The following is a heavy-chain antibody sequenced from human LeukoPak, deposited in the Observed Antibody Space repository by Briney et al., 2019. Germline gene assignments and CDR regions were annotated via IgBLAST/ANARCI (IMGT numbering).Heavy chain of an antibody. Sequence: GGSLRLSCAASGFTVSSNYMSWVRQAPGKGLEWVSVIYSGGSTYYADSVKGRFTISRDNSKNTLYLQMNSLRAEDTAVYYCARDSVGATSYFDYWGQGTLVTVSS. CDR2: IYSGGST. V-gene: IGHV3-53*05. D-gene: IGHD1-26*01. CDR3: ARDSVGATSYFDY. CDR1: GFTVSSNY. J-gene: IGHJ4*02.